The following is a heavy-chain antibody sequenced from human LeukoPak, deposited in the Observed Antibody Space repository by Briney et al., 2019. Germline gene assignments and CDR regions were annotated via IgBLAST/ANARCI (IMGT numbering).Heavy chain of an antibody. D-gene: IGHD5-12*01. CDR3: AKDRDSGYDYDAFDI. J-gene: IGHJ3*02. CDR1: GFTFSSNW. V-gene: IGHV3-23*01. Sequence: GGSLRLSCAASGFTFSSNWMHWVRQAPGKGLVWVSSISGSTGSTYYADSVKGRLTISRDNTRNTMYLQMNSLRAEDTAVYYCAKDRDSGYDYDAFDIWGQGTMVAVSS. CDR2: ISGSTGST.